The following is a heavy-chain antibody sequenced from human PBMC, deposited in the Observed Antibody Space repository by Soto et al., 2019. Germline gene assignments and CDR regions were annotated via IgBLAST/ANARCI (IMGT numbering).Heavy chain of an antibody. CDR1: GFTFSSYS. J-gene: IGHJ4*02. Sequence: EVQLVESGGGLVKPGGSLRLSCAASGFTFSSYSMNWVRQAPGKGLEWVSSISSSSSYIYYADSVKGRFTISRDNAKNYLYKQMNSLRAEDTAVYYCARDQSYGSLYYYDSSGYRLDYWVKGTLVTVSS. CDR3: ARDQSYGSLYYYDSSGYRLDY. D-gene: IGHD3-22*01. CDR2: ISSSSSYI. V-gene: IGHV3-21*01.